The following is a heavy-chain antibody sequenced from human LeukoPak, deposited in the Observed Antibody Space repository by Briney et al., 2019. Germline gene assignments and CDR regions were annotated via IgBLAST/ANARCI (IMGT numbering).Heavy chain of an antibody. D-gene: IGHD2-2*01. Sequence: GGSLRLSCAASGSTFSDYYMSWIRQAPGKGLEWVSYISSSGSTIYYADSVKGRFTISRDNAKNSLYLQMNSLRAEDTAVYYCARSIGWYCSSTSCSKRNWFDPWGQGTLVTVSS. CDR3: ARSIGWYCSSTSCSKRNWFDP. J-gene: IGHJ5*02. V-gene: IGHV3-11*01. CDR2: ISSSGSTI. CDR1: GSTFSDYY.